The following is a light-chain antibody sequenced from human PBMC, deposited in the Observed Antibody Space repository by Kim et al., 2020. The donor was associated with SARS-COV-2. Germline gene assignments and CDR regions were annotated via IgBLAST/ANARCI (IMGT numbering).Light chain of an antibody. V-gene: IGKV1-27*01. Sequence: DIQMTQSPSSLSASVGDRVTITCRASQDIANSLAWYQQRPGKVPKLLIYAASTLQSGVPSRFSGSGSGTQFTLTIGSLQTEDVATYYCQRYNSAPWTFGPGTKVDSK. J-gene: IGKJ1*01. CDR2: AAS. CDR1: QDIANS. CDR3: QRYNSAPWT.